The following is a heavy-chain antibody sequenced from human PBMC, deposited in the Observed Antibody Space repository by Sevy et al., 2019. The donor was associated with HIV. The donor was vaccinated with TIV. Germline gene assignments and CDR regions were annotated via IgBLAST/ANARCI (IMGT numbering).Heavy chain of an antibody. J-gene: IGHJ4*02. V-gene: IGHV3-21*01. CDR3: ARDLRRDIVVVVAATTTYFDY. CDR1: GFTFSSYS. CDR2: ISSSSSYI. D-gene: IGHD2-15*01. Sequence: GGSLRLSCAASGFTFSSYSMNLVRQAPGKGLEWVSSISSSSSYIYYADSVKGRFTISRDNAKNSLYLQMNSLRAEDTAVYYCARDLRRDIVVVVAATTTYFDYWGQGTLVTVSS.